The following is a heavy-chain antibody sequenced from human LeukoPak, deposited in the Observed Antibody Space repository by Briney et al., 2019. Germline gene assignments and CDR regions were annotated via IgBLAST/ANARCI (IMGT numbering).Heavy chain of an antibody. CDR2: ISWNSGSI. CDR3: AKGSVGAVAGTFDY. V-gene: IGHV3-9*01. J-gene: IGHJ4*02. CDR1: GFTFDDYA. Sequence: PGRSLRLSCAASGFTFDDYAMHWVRQAPGKGLEWVSGISWNSGSIGYADSVKGRFTISRDNAKNSLYLQMNSLRAEDTALYYSAKGSVGAVAGTFDYWGQGTLVTVSS. D-gene: IGHD6-19*01.